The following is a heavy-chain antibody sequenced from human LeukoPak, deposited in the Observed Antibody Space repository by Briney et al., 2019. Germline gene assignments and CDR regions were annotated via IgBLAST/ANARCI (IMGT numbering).Heavy chain of an antibody. CDR3: ARDLRGLGSDAFDI. V-gene: IGHV3-30-3*01. Sequence: GGSLRLSCAASGFTFSSYAMHWVRQAPGKGLEWVAVISYDGSNKYYADSVKGRFTISRDNSKNTLYLQMNSLRAEDTAVYYCARDLRGLGSDAFDIWGQGTMVTVSS. CDR2: ISYDGSNK. J-gene: IGHJ3*02. CDR1: GFTFSSYA. D-gene: IGHD3-10*01.